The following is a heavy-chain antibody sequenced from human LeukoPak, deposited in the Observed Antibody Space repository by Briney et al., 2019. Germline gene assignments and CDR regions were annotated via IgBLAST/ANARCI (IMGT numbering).Heavy chain of an antibody. CDR1: VGSISGYY. D-gene: IGHD6-19*01. Sequence: SETLSLTCTVSVGSISGYYWSWIRQPPGKGLEWIGYIYYSGSTNYNPSLKSRVTISVDTSKNQFSLKLSSVTAAATAVYYCARVYSSGWYPSYFDYWGQGTLVTVSS. CDR3: ARVYSSGWYPSYFDY. CDR2: IYYSGST. V-gene: IGHV4-59*01. J-gene: IGHJ4*02.